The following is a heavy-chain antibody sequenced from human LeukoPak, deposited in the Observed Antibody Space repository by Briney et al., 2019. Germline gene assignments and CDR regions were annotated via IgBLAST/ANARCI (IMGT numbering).Heavy chain of an antibody. J-gene: IGHJ4*02. CDR1: GGSISSYY. Sequence: SETLSLTCTVSGGSISSYYWSWIRQPPGKGLEWIGYIYYSGSTNYNPSLKSRVTISVDTSKNQFSLKLSSVTAADTAVYYCARSSSGYYDFWSLNYHFDYWGQGTLVIVSS. D-gene: IGHD3-3*01. CDR2: IYYSGST. V-gene: IGHV4-59*01. CDR3: ARSSSGYYDFWSLNYHFDY.